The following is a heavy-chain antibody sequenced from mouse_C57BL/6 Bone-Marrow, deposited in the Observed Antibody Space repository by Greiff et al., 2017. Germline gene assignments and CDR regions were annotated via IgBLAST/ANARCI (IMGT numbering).Heavy chain of an antibody. CDR3: TVTSVVAAHVDY. CDR1: GYTFTDYE. Sequence: QVQLQQSGAELVRPGASVTLSCKASGYTFTDYEMHWVKQTPVHGLEWIGAIDPETGGTAYNQKFKGKAILTADKSSSTAYMELRSLTSEDSAVYYGTVTSVVAAHVDYWGQGTTLTVSS. J-gene: IGHJ2*01. CDR2: IDPETGGT. D-gene: IGHD1-1*01. V-gene: IGHV1-15*01.